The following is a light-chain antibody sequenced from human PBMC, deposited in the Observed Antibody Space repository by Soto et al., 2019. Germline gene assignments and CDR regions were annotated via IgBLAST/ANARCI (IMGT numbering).Light chain of an antibody. CDR2: GAS. J-gene: IGKJ1*01. V-gene: IGKV3-20*01. Sequence: EVVLTQSAGTLSLSPGERATLSCRASQSVCNNYLAWYQQKPGQAPRLLIYGASNRATGIPHRFSGSGSGTDFTLTISRLEPEDFAVYYCQQYSSSDTFGQGTKVEIK. CDR1: QSVCNNY. CDR3: QQYSSSDT.